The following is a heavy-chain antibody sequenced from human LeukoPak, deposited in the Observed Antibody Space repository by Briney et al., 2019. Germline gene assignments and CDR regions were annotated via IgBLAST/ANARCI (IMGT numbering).Heavy chain of an antibody. J-gene: IGHJ5*02. CDR3: ARAHSSSHNWFDP. D-gene: IGHD6-13*01. CDR1: GFTFSSYA. CDR2: ISYDGSNK. V-gene: IGHV3-30*01. Sequence: GGSLRLSCAASGFTFSSYAMHWVRQAPGKGLEWVAVISYDGSNKYYADSVKGRFTISRDNSKNTLYLQMNGLRAEDTAVYYCARAHSSSHNWFDPWGQGTLVTVSS.